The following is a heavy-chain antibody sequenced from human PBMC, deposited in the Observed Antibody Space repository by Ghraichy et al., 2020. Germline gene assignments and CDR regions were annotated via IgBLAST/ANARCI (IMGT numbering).Heavy chain of an antibody. CDR2: IYHSGST. CDR1: GYSISSGYY. Sequence: SETLSLTCTVSGYSISSGYYWGWIRQPPGKGLEWIGSIYHSGSTYYNPSLKSRVTISVDTSKNQFSLKLSSVTAADTAVYYCARDSGYYGSGVLTDWGQGTLVTVSS. V-gene: IGHV4-38-2*02. D-gene: IGHD3-10*01. CDR3: ARDSGYYGSGVLTD. J-gene: IGHJ4*02.